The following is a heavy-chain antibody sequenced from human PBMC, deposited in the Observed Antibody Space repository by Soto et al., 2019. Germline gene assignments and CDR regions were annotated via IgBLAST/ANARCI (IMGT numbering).Heavy chain of an antibody. Sequence: PSETLSLTCAVYGGSFSGYYWSWIRQPPGKGLEWIGEINHSGSTNYNPSLKSRVTISVDTSKNQFSLKLSSVTAADTAVYYCARQSIYCSSTSCYEDWFDPWGQGTLVTVSS. CDR3: ARQSIYCSSTSCYEDWFDP. CDR1: GGSFSGYY. CDR2: INHSGST. D-gene: IGHD2-2*01. V-gene: IGHV4-34*01. J-gene: IGHJ5*02.